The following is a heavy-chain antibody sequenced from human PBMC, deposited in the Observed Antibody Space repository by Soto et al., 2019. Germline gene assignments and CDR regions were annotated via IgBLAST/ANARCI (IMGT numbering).Heavy chain of an antibody. CDR1: GGSIRDYY. CDR3: ARLGGYYQAFDS. V-gene: IGHV4-59*08. Sequence: PSETLSLTCTVSGGSIRDYYWGWIRQSPGKGLEWIGYIYYTGTTKYSPSLKSRVTISVDSSKNQFSLKLDSVTAADTAVYYCARLGGYYQAFDSWGQGTLVTVSS. J-gene: IGHJ4*02. CDR2: IYYTGTT. D-gene: IGHD3-22*01.